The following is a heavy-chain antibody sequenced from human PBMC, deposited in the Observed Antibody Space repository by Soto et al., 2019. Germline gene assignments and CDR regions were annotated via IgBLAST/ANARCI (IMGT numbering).Heavy chain of an antibody. D-gene: IGHD3-3*01. J-gene: IGHJ5*02. CDR2: IWYDGSNK. Sequence: QVQLVESGGGVVQPGRSLRLSCAASGFTFSSYGMHWVRQAPGKGLEWVAVIWYDGSNKYYADSVKGRFTISRDNSKNTLYLQMNSLRAEDTAVYYCARDSYYDFWSGYYKGWFDPWGQGTLVTVSS. CDR1: GFTFSSYG. V-gene: IGHV3-33*01. CDR3: ARDSYYDFWSGYYKGWFDP.